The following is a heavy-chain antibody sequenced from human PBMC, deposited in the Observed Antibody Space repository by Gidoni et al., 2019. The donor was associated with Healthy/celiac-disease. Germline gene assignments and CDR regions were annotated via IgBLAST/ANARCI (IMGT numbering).Heavy chain of an antibody. J-gene: IGHJ4*02. D-gene: IGHD3-22*01. V-gene: IGHV3-48*02. CDR2: ISSSSSTI. Sequence: EVQLVESGGGLVLPGVSLRLSCAASGFTFSSHSMNWVRQAPGKGLAWVSYISSSSSTIYYADSVKGRFTISRDNAKNSLYLQMNSLRDEDTAVYYCAGDVYDSSGHYFDYWGQGTLVTVSS. CDR3: AGDVYDSSGHYFDY. CDR1: GFTFSSHS.